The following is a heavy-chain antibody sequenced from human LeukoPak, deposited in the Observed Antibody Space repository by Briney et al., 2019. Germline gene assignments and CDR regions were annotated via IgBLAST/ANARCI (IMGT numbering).Heavy chain of an antibody. CDR3: TTVLWFGDIAFSYGMDV. J-gene: IGHJ6*02. CDR1: GFTFSAYY. V-gene: IGHV3-15*01. D-gene: IGHD3-10*01. CDR2: IKSKTDGGTT. Sequence: GGSLRLSCAASGFTFSAYYMSWSRQAPGKGLEWVGRIKSKTDGGTTDYAAPVKGRFTISRDDSKNTLYLQMNSLKTEDTAVYYCTTVLWFGDIAFSYGMDVWGQGTTVTVSS.